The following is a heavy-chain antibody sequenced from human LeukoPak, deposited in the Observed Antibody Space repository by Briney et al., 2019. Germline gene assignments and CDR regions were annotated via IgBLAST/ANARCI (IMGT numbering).Heavy chain of an antibody. Sequence: GESLQISCKGSGYRFTSYWIGWVRQMPGKGLEWMGIIYPGDSDTRYSPSFQGQVTISADKSNSTAYLQWSSLKASDTAMYYCARGDYGDFRVFYTLFDYWGQGTLVTVSS. J-gene: IGHJ4*02. CDR1: GYRFTSYW. D-gene: IGHD4-17*01. CDR3: ARGDYGDFRVFYTLFDY. CDR2: IYPGDSDT. V-gene: IGHV5-51*01.